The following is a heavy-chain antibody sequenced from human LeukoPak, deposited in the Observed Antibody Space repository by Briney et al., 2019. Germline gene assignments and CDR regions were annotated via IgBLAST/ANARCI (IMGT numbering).Heavy chain of an antibody. Sequence: GGSLRLSCAASGFTFSSYAMSWVRQAPGKGLEWVSAISGSGGSTYYADSVKGRFTISRDNSKNTLYLQMNSLRAEDTAVYYCAKELELWFGELLHRQELDYWGQGTLVTVSS. CDR1: GFTFSSYA. CDR3: AKELELWFGELLHRQELDY. J-gene: IGHJ4*02. V-gene: IGHV3-23*01. D-gene: IGHD3-10*01. CDR2: ISGSGGST.